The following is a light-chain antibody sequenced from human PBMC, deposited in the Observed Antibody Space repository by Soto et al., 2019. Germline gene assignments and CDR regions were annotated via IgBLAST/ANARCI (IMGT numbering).Light chain of an antibody. CDR1: QSIGKH. V-gene: IGKV1-39*01. CDR3: QQRYTSPTT. J-gene: IGKJ5*01. CDR2: GAS. Sequence: DIQMTQSPSFLSASVGDRVTITCRASQSIGKHLNWYQQKPGKAPKFLIYGASTLQSGVPSRFTGSGSGTDFTLTVNSLQAEDFATYYCQQRYTSPTTFGQGTRLEIK.